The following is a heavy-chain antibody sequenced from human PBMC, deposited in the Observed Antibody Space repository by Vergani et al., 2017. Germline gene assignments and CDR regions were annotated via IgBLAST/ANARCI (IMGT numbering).Heavy chain of an antibody. V-gene: IGHV2-70*15. D-gene: IGHD3-22*01. CDR1: GFSLNTRGMC. Sequence: QVTLRESGPALVKPTQTLTLTCTFSGFSLNTRGMCVSWIRQPPGKALEWLARIDWDDDKYYTTSLKTRLTISKDTSKNQVVLTLTNMDPVDTATYYCARIRIDYYENRGNYPTLDYWGQGTLVTVSS. CDR2: IDWDDDK. CDR3: ARIRIDYYENRGNYPTLDY. J-gene: IGHJ4*02.